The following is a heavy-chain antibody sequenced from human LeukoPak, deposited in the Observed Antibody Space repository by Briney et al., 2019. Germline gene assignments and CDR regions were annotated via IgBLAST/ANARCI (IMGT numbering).Heavy chain of an antibody. V-gene: IGHV3-23*01. CDR2: ISGSGGST. CDR1: GFTFSSYA. CDR3: AKDREEYYYDSSGYSDY. D-gene: IGHD3-22*01. J-gene: IGHJ4*02. Sequence: GGSLRLSCAASGFTFSSYAMSWVRQAPGKGLEWVSAISGSGGSTYYADSVKGRFTISRDNSKNTPYLQMNSLRAEDTAVYYCAKDREEYYYDSSGYSDYWGQGTLVTVSS.